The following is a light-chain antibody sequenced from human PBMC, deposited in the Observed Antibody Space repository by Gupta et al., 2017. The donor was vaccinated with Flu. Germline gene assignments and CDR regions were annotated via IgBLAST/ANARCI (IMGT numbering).Light chain of an antibody. CDR3: YASEPSANFYV. J-gene: IGLJ1*01. CDR2: EDS. CDR1: ALTKKY. V-gene: IGLV3-10*01. Sequence: GQTARITCSGDALTKKYAYWYQQKSGQAPVLVIYEDSKRPSGIPERFSGSSSGTMATFTSIGARVEDEADYYCYASEPSANFYVFGTGTEVTVL.